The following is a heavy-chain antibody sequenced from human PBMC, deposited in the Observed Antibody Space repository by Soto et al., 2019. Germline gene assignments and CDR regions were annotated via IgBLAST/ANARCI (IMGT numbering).Heavy chain of an antibody. CDR3: AREGCSITSCTAPN. CDR1: GGSISSYY. V-gene: IGHV4-59*01. Sequence: QVQLQESGPGLVKPSETLSLTCTVSGGSISSYYWSWIRQPPGKGLEWIWYIYYSGSTNYNPSLKSRVTISVDTSKNQFSLKLSSVTAADTAVYYCAREGCSITSCTAPNWGPGTLVTVSS. J-gene: IGHJ4*02. CDR2: IYYSGST. D-gene: IGHD2-2*01.